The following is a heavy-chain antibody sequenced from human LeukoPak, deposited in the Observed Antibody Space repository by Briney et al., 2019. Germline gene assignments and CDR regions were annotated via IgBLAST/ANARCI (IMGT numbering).Heavy chain of an antibody. Sequence: ASVKVSCKASGGTFSSYAISWVRQAPGQGLEWMGRIIPILGIANYAQKFQGRVTITADKSTSTAYMELSSLRSEDTAVYYCARDGRANMVREVIGDAFDIWGQGTMVTVSS. V-gene: IGHV1-69*04. J-gene: IGHJ3*02. CDR1: GGTFSSYA. CDR3: ARDGRANMVREVIGDAFDI. CDR2: IIPILGIA. D-gene: IGHD3-10*01.